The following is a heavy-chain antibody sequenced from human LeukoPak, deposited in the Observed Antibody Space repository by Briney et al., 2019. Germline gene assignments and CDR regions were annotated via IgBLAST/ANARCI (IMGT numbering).Heavy chain of an antibody. D-gene: IGHD5-18*01. V-gene: IGHV1-2*02. CDR1: GYIFTGYY. J-gene: IGHJ4*02. Sequence: ASVKVSCKASGYIFTGYYMHWVRQAPGQGLEWMGWINPNSGGTNYAQKFQGRVTMTRDTSISTAYMELSRLRSDDTVVYYCARGRILGTAMVGYWGQGTLVTVSS. CDR2: INPNSGGT. CDR3: ARGRILGTAMVGY.